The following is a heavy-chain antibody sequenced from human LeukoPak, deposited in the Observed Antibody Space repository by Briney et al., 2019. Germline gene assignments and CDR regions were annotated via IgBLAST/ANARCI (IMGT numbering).Heavy chain of an antibody. J-gene: IGHJ4*02. CDR1: GGSINNYY. CDR2: IYTTGST. Sequence: SETLSLTCTVSGGSINNYYWSWIRQPAGKGLEWTGRIYTTGSTNYNPSLKSRITMSVDTSKNQFYLKLSSVTAADTAVYYCATSGWYLLPGVYWGQGTLVTVSS. V-gene: IGHV4-4*07. D-gene: IGHD6-19*01. CDR3: ATSGWYLLPGVY.